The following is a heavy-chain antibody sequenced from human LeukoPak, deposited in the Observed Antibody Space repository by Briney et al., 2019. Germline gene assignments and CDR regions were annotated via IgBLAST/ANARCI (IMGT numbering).Heavy chain of an antibody. CDR2: ISYDGSNK. J-gene: IGHJ4*02. Sequence: GRSLRLSCAASGFTFSRYGIHWVRQAPGKGLEWVAVISYDGSNKYYADSVKGRFTISRDDSKNTLYLQMNSLRAEDTAVYYCAKARIAAAGSSYFDYWGQGTLVTVSS. CDR3: AKARIAAAGSSYFDY. CDR1: GFTFSRYG. V-gene: IGHV3-30*18. D-gene: IGHD6-13*01.